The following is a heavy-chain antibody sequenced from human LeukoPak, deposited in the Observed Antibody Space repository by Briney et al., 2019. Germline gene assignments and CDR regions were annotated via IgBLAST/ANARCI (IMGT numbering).Heavy chain of an antibody. CDR2: IKQDGSQK. J-gene: IGHJ4*02. D-gene: IGHD6-19*01. Sequence: LAGGSLRLSCAASGFTFSSYAMTWVRQAPGKGLEWVAIIKQDGSQKYYVDSVKGRFTISRDNARNSLYLQMNSLRAEDTAVYWAVASTTYWGQGTLVTVSS. CDR1: GFTFSSYA. CDR3: VASTTY. V-gene: IGHV3-7*05.